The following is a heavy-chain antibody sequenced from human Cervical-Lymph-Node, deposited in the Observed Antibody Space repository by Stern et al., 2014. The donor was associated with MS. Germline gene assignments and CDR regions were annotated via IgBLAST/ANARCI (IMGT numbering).Heavy chain of an antibody. J-gene: IGHJ4*02. CDR1: GFTFDDYA. D-gene: IGHD2-15*01. CDR2: ISWNSGNI. V-gene: IGHV3-9*01. Sequence: MQLVQSGGGLVQPGRSLRISCAASGFTFDDYAMHWVRQAPGKGLEWVSGISWNSGNIGYADSVKGRFTISRDNAKNSLYLQMNSLRAEDTALYYCAKDINLRGTYYFDYWGQGTLVTVSS. CDR3: AKDINLRGTYYFDY.